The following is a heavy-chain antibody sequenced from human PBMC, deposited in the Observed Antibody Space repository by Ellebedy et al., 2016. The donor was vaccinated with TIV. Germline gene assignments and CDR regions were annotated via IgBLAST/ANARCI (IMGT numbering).Heavy chain of an antibody. J-gene: IGHJ4*02. CDR1: GFTFSSYA. D-gene: IGHD5-12*01. V-gene: IGHV3-21*04. Sequence: GGSLRLXXAVSGFTFSSYAMSWVRQAPGKGLEWVSSISSSSSYIYYADSVKGRFTISRDNAKNSLYLQMNSLRAEDTALYYCAKVPYSGYDGNYFDYWGQGTLVTVSS. CDR3: AKVPYSGYDGNYFDY. CDR2: ISSSSSYI.